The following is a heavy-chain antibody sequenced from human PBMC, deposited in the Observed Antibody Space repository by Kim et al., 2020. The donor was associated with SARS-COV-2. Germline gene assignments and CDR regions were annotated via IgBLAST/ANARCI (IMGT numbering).Heavy chain of an antibody. CDR3: ARGGNYYD. V-gene: IGHV3-7*01. CDR2: INEDGSER. D-gene: IGHD1-26*01. CDR1: GFTFSRSW. Sequence: GGSLRLSCAASGFTFSRSWLTWLRQTPGKELEWVANINEDGSERYYVDSVKGRFTIYRDNANNAFPLQMNSLRVDDTAVYYCARGGNYYDWGRGTLVTVSS. J-gene: IGHJ4*01.